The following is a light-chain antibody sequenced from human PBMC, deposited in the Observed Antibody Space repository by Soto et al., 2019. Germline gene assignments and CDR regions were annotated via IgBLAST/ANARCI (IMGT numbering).Light chain of an antibody. J-gene: IGLJ1*01. CDR2: EVS. V-gene: IGLV2-8*01. Sequence: QSVLTQPPSASGSPGQSVTISCTGTSSDVGGYDFVSWYQQHPGKAPKLMIYEVSKRPSGVPDRFSGSKSGNTASLTVSGLQAEDEADYYCRSFVGTNSYVFGSGTKLTVL. CDR3: RSFVGTNSYV. CDR1: SSDVGGYDF.